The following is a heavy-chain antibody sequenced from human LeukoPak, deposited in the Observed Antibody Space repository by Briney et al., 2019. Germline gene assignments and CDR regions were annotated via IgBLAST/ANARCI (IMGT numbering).Heavy chain of an antibody. V-gene: IGHV3-23*01. CDR2: ISGSGGST. J-gene: IGHJ4*02. CDR3: AKDSVYYDNSSYPY. Sequence: GGSLRLSCAASGFTFSNAWMSWVRQAPGKGLEWVSAISGSGGSTYYADSVKGRFTISRDNSKNTLYLQMNSLRAEDTAVYYCAKDSVYYDNSSYPYWGQGTLVTVSS. CDR1: GFTFSNAW. D-gene: IGHD3-22*01.